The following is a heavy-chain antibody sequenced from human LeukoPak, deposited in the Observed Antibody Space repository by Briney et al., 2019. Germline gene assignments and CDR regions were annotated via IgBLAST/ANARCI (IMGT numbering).Heavy chain of an antibody. J-gene: IGHJ4*02. V-gene: IGHV3-30*04. CDR3: ARDSGSGAFDY. Sequence: AGGSLRLSCAASGFTFSSYAMHWVRQAPGKGREGVAVISYDGSNKYYEDSVKGRFTISRDNSKNTLYLQMNSLRAEDTAVYYCARDSGSGAFDYWGQGTLVTVSS. CDR1: GFTFSSYA. CDR2: ISYDGSNK. D-gene: IGHD7-27*01.